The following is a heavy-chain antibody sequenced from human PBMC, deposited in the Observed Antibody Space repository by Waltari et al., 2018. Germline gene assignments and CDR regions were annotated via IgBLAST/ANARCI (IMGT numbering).Heavy chain of an antibody. CDR3: ARVKSGFDS. CDR2: IYPIGSH. V-gene: IGHV4-34*01. J-gene: IGHJ4*02. CDR1: GGSFTTNY. Sequence: QVQLKQWGAGLLKISETLSLTCEVSGGSFTTNYWSWIGQSPGKGLEWIGEIYPIGSHNYNPSLQNRVTISVDRSKSLFSLEVTSITAADAAIYYCARVKSGFDSWGQGTVVTVSS.